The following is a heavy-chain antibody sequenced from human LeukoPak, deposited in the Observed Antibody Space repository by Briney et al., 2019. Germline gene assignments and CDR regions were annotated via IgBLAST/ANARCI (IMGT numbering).Heavy chain of an antibody. CDR3: ATPQYANAFDI. CDR2: INHSGST. D-gene: IGHD2-2*01. J-gene: IGHJ3*02. V-gene: IGHV4-39*07. CDR1: GGPISSSSYY. Sequence: SETLSLTCTVSGGPISSSSYYWGWIRQPPGKGLEWIGEINHSGSTNYNPSLKSRVTISVDTSKNQFSLKLSSVTAADTAVYYCATPQYANAFDIWGQGTMVTVSS.